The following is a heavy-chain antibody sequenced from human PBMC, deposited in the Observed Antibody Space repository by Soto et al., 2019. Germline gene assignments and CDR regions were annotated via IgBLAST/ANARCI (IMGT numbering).Heavy chain of an antibody. Sequence: SQPLSLTCAVSGGSISSSNWCRWVRQPPGKGLEWIGEIYHSGSTNYNPSLKSRVTISVDKSKNQYSLKLGSVTAADTAVYYCARVAGSYYYGMDVWGQGTTVTVSS. CDR3: ARVAGSYYYGMDV. V-gene: IGHV4-4*02. D-gene: IGHD1-26*01. CDR2: IYHSGST. J-gene: IGHJ6*02. CDR1: GGSISSSNW.